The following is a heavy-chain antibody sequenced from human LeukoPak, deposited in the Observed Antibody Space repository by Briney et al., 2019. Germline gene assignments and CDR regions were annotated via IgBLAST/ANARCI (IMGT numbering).Heavy chain of an antibody. CDR2: INHSGST. Sequence: PSETLSLTCAVYGGSFSGYYWSWIRQPPGKGLEWIGEINHSGSTNYNPSLKSRDTISVDTSKNQFSLKLSSVTAADTAVYYCARGSSSGWFDYWGQGTLVTVSS. D-gene: IGHD6-19*01. J-gene: IGHJ4*02. CDR1: GGSFSGYY. V-gene: IGHV4-34*01. CDR3: ARGSSSGWFDY.